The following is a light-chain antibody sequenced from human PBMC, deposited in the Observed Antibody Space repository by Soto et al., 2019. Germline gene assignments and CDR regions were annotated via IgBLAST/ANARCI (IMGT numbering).Light chain of an antibody. CDR1: TSDVGGYDY. CDR3: YSFKRGNTLYV. V-gene: IGLV2-14*01. J-gene: IGLJ1*01. CDR2: EVS. Sequence: QSVLTQPASVSGSPGQSITISCTGTTSDVGGYDYVSWYQQHPGQAPKLLIYEVSNRPSGVSHRFSGSTSGNTASLSISGLQAEDEADYYCYSFKRGNTLYVLGTGTKV.